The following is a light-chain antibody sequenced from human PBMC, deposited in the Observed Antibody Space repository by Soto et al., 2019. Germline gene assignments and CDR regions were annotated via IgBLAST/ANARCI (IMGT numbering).Light chain of an antibody. Sequence: DIQMTQSPSTLSASVGDRVTITCRASQTISTWLAWYQQKPGKAPKLLIYKASSLGGGVPSRFSGSGSGTEFTLTISSLQPDDYATYYCQQYNSYSHTFGQGTKLEIK. CDR1: QTISTW. CDR3: QQYNSYSHT. V-gene: IGKV1-5*03. CDR2: KAS. J-gene: IGKJ2*01.